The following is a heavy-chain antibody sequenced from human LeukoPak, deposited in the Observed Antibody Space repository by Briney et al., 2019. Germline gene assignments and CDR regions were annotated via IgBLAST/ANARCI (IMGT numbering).Heavy chain of an antibody. CDR3: AREAVVYHYAVDV. Sequence: SETLSPTCAVYGGSFSDYYWSWIRQSPGKGLEWIGEINHRGRTNFNPSLKRRVSMSVDTSNNQVSLMVRSVTAADTGVYYCAREAVVYHYAVDVWGQGTTVTVSS. CDR1: GGSFSDYY. D-gene: IGHD2-15*01. V-gene: IGHV4-34*01. CDR2: INHRGRT. J-gene: IGHJ6*02.